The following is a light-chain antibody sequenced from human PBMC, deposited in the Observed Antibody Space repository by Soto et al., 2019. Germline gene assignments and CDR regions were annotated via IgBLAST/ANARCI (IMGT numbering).Light chain of an antibody. CDR1: SSNIGSNT. V-gene: IGLV1-44*01. CDR3: AAWDDSLNGWV. CDR2: SNN. Sequence: QTVVTQSPSASGTPGQRVTISCSGSSSNIGSNTVNWYQQFPGTAPKLLIHSNNQRPSGVPDRFSGSKSGTSASLAIRGLQSEDEADYYCAAWDDSLNGWVFGGGTKLTVL. J-gene: IGLJ3*02.